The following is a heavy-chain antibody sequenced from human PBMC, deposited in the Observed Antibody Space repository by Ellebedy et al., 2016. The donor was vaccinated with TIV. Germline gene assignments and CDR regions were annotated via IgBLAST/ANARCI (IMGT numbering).Heavy chain of an antibody. CDR3: ARIISSGAY. D-gene: IGHD6-19*01. J-gene: IGHJ4*02. Sequence: GESLKISCAASGFTFSRHWMHWVRQAPGKGLVWVSRINSDGSSTTYADSVKGRFTISRDNAKNTLYLQMNSLRDEDTAVYYCARIISSGAYWGQGTLVTVSS. V-gene: IGHV3-74*01. CDR2: INSDGSST. CDR1: GFTFSRHW.